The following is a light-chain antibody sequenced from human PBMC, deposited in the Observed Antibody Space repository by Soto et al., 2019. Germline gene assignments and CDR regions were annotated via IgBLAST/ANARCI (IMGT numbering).Light chain of an antibody. Sequence: DIQMTQSPSSLSASVGDRVTITCQASQDITNYLNGYQQKPGKAPKLLIYDASHLETGVPSRFSGSGSGTDFTFTISSLQPEDFATYYCQQYDNLPLLTFGGGTRVEIK. V-gene: IGKV1-33*01. CDR3: QQYDNLPLLT. CDR2: DAS. CDR1: QDITNY. J-gene: IGKJ4*01.